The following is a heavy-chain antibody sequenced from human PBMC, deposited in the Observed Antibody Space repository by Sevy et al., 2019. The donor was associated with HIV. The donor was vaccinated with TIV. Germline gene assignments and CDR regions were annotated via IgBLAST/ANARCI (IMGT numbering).Heavy chain of an antibody. CDR1: GFTFSGSA. Sequence: GGSLRLSCAASGFTFSGSAMHWVRQASGKGLEWVGRIRSKANSYATAYAASVKGRFTISRDDSKNTAYLQMNSLKTEDTAVYYCTSVDGSGSYGMDVWDQGTTVTVSS. D-gene: IGHD3-10*01. J-gene: IGHJ6*02. CDR3: TSVDGSGSYGMDV. CDR2: IRSKANSYAT. V-gene: IGHV3-73*01.